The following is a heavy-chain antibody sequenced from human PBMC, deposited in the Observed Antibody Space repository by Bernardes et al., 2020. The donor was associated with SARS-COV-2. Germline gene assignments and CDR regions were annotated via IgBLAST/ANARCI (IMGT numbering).Heavy chain of an antibody. D-gene: IGHD1-26*01. V-gene: IGHV3-73*01. CDR2: IRSKANSYAT. J-gene: IGHJ6*02. CDR3: TRHGNGMDV. CDR1: GFTFSGSA. Sequence: GGSLRLSRAASGFTFSGSAMHWVRQASGKGLEWVGRIRSKANSYATAYAASVKGRFTISRDDSKNTAYLQMNSLKTEDTAVYYCTRHGNGMDVWGQGTTVTVSS.